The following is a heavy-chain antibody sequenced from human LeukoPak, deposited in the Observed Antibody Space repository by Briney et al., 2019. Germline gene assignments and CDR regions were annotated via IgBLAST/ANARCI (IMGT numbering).Heavy chain of an antibody. Sequence: SETLSLTCTVSGGSISSSSYYWGWIRQPPGKELEWIGSIYYSGSTYYNPSLKSRVTISVDTSKNQFSLKLSSVTAADTAVYYCARHRGPRDDFWSGYTIAWFDPWGQGTLVTVSS. CDR2: IYYSGST. D-gene: IGHD3-3*01. CDR3: ARHRGPRDDFWSGYTIAWFDP. CDR1: GGSISSSSYY. J-gene: IGHJ5*02. V-gene: IGHV4-39*01.